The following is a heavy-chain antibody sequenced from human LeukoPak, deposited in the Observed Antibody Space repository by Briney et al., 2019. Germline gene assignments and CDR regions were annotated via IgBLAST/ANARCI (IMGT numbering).Heavy chain of an antibody. CDR3: AKAKSLVGTAPTRWFDP. V-gene: IGHV3-33*06. CDR2: IWYDGSNK. Sequence: GGSLRLSCAASGFTFSSYGMHWVRQAPGKGLEWVAVIWYDGSNKYYADSVKGRFTISRDSSKSTLYLQMNSLRAEDTAVYYCAKAKSLVGTAPTRWFDPWGQGTLVTVSS. J-gene: IGHJ5*02. D-gene: IGHD1-26*01. CDR1: GFTFSSYG.